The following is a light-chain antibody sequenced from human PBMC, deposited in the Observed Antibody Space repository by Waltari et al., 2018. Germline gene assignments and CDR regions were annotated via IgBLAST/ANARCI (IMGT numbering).Light chain of an antibody. CDR3: NKYNSYWK. J-gene: IGKJ1*01. V-gene: IGKV1-5*03. CDR2: KAS. CDR1: QSISSW. Sequence: DIQMTQSPSTLSASVGDRVTITCRASQSISSWLAWYQQKPGKAPKVLIYKASRLESGVPSRFSGSGYGTEFTLTFSSLQPDDFATDYCNKYNSYWKFGQGTKVEIK.